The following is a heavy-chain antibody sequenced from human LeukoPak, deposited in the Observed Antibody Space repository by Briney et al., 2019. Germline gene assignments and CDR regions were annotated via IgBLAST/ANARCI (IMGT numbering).Heavy chain of an antibody. CDR3: AKGRAITPYNSDY. J-gene: IGHJ4*02. V-gene: IGHV3-30*18. Sequence: GGSLRLSCAASGFTFSSYGMHWVRQAPGKGLEWVAVISYDGSNKYYADSVRGRFTISRDNSKNTLYLQMNSLRAEDTAVYFCAKGRAITPYNSDYWGQGTLVTVSS. CDR2: ISYDGSNK. CDR1: GFTFSSYG. D-gene: IGHD1-26*01.